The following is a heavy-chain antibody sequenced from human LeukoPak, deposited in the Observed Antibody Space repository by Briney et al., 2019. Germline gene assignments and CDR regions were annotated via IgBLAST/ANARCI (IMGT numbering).Heavy chain of an antibody. Sequence: VASVKVSCKASGYTFTSYYIHWVRQAPGQGLEWMGIINPSGGSTTYAQKFQGRVTMTRDTSTSTVYMELSSLTSEDTAVYYCARGPRGYFGLWGRGTLVTVSS. V-gene: IGHV1-46*01. CDR1: GYTFTSYY. CDR2: INPSGGST. CDR3: ARGPRGYFGL. J-gene: IGHJ2*01.